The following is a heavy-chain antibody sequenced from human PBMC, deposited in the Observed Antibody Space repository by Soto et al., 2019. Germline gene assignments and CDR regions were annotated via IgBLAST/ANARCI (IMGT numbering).Heavy chain of an antibody. CDR1: GYTFTSYA. Sequence: GASVKVSCKASGYTFTSYAMHWVRQAPGQRLEWMGWINAGNGNTKYSQKFQGRVTITRDTSASTAYMELSSLRSEDTAVYYCARYVDAYYYYGMDVWGQGTTVTVSS. CDR2: INAGNGNT. CDR3: ARYVDAYYYYGMDV. J-gene: IGHJ6*02. D-gene: IGHD3-16*01. V-gene: IGHV1-3*01.